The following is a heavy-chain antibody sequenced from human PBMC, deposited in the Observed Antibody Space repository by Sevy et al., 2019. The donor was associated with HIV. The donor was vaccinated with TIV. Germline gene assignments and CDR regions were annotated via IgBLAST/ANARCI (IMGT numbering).Heavy chain of an antibody. J-gene: IGHJ4*02. CDR3: AKDRSSSVTTETPDY. Sequence: GGSLRLSCAGSKITFSNHGMHWVRQAPGKGLEWVAVISIDGSNRFYADSVKGRFTVSRDNSQNTLYLQMNSLTTEDTDVYYCAKDRSSSVTTETPDYWGQGTLVTVSS. CDR1: KITFSNHG. D-gene: IGHD4-17*01. CDR2: ISIDGSNR. V-gene: IGHV3-30*18.